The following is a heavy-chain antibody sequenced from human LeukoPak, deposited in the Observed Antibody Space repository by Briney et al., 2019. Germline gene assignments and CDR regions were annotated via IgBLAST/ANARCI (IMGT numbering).Heavy chain of an antibody. V-gene: IGHV3-9*01. Sequence: GRSLRLSCAASGFVFDEYAMHWVRQAPGKGLEWFSGISWNSATIGYADSVKGRFTTSRGNAKNSLYLQISSLRPEDTALYYCAKPMEGNYYGWERNSPFDAFEIWGLGTMVTVSS. J-gene: IGHJ3*02. D-gene: IGHD3-10*01. CDR2: ISWNSATI. CDR1: GFVFDEYA. CDR3: AKPMEGNYYGWERNSPFDAFEI.